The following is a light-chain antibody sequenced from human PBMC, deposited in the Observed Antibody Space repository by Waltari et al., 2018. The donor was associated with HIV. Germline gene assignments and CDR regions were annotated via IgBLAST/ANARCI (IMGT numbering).Light chain of an antibody. CDR1: SSDIGGYKY. CDR3: ASWDDSLNGFWV. CDR2: NNS. Sequence: QSALTQPASVSGSPGQSITISCTGTSSDIGGYKYVSWYQQQPGKAPKLLIYNNSERPLGVPDRFSGSKSGTSASLAISGLQSEDEADYYCASWDDSLNGFWVFGGGTKLTVL. J-gene: IGLJ3*02. V-gene: IGLV2-14*03.